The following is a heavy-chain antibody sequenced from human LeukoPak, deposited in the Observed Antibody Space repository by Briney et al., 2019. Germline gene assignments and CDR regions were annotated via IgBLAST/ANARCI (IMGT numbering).Heavy chain of an antibody. J-gene: IGHJ6*02. V-gene: IGHV3-7*01. CDR2: IKQDGSEK. CDR1: GFTFSSYS. Sequence: GGSLRLSCAASGFTFSSYSMYWVRQAPGKGLEWVANIKQDGSEKYYVDSVKGRFTISRDNAKNSLYLQMNSLRAEDTAVYYCARDLGGGGYTSMVRGYYYGMDVWGQGTTVTVSS. CDR3: ARDLGGGGYTSMVRGYYYGMDV. D-gene: IGHD5-18*01.